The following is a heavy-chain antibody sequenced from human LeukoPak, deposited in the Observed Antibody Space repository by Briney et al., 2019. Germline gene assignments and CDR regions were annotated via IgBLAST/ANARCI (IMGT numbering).Heavy chain of an antibody. J-gene: IGHJ4*02. CDR2: IYSGGTT. CDR3: AKGRDRYFDWSYYFDY. CDR1: GFTVSGNY. V-gene: IGHV3-53*01. Sequence: RSGGSLRLTCAVSGFTVSGNYMSWVRHAPGKGLEWVSLIYSGGTTYYADSVKGRFTISRDNSKNTLYLQMNGLRAEDTAVYYCAKGRDRYFDWSYYFDYWGQGTLVTVSS. D-gene: IGHD3-9*01.